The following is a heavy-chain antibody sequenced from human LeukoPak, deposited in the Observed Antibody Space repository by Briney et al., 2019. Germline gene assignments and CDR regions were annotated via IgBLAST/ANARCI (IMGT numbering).Heavy chain of an antibody. Sequence: PGGSLRLSCAASGFTFSSYAMQWVRQAPGKGLEYVSAISSNGGSTYYANSVKGRFTISRDNSKNTLYLQMGSLRAEDMAVYYCAREAFCSGGSCYSGAFDIWGQGTMVTVSS. CDR2: ISSNGGST. D-gene: IGHD2-15*01. J-gene: IGHJ3*02. CDR1: GFTFSSYA. CDR3: AREAFCSGGSCYSGAFDI. V-gene: IGHV3-64*01.